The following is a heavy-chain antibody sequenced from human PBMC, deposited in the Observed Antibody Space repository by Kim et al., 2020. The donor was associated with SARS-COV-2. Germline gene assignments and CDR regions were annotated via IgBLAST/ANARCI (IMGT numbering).Heavy chain of an antibody. V-gene: IGHV3-15*01. D-gene: IGHD3-10*01. Sequence: AAPVKGRFTISRDDYKNTLYLQMNSLKTEDTAVYYCTTEDVVRGVTPFDYWGQGTLVTVSS. J-gene: IGHJ4*02. CDR3: TTEDVVRGVTPFDY.